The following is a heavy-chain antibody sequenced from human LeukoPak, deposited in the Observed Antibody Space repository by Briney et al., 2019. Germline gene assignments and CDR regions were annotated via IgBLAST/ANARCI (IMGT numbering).Heavy chain of an antibody. CDR2: VYKSGLF. D-gene: IGHD2-8*02. Sequence: SGTLSLTCSVSGDSTTSYYWGWIRQSPGKGPEWLGYVYKSGLFDYNSSLRGRVTMSIDRSKTQFSLKLSSVTAADTAVYYCARLKAGGAPWAYYYYGMDVWGQGTTVTVS. CDR1: GDSTTSYY. CDR3: ARLKAGGAPWAYYYYGMDV. V-gene: IGHV4-59*08. J-gene: IGHJ6*02.